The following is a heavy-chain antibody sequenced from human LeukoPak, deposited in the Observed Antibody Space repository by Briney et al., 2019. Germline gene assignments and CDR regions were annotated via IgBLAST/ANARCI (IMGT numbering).Heavy chain of an antibody. J-gene: IGHJ2*01. CDR2: ISGYNGDT. V-gene: IGHV1-18*01. Sequence: ASVKVSCRTSGYTFTSHGITWVRQAPGQGLEWMGWISGYNGDTIYAQKFQGRVTMTTETSTSTAYMEVWSLRSDDTAVYYCARDPSNTSGRFWYLDVWGRGTLVTVSA. CDR1: GYTFTSHG. D-gene: IGHD6-19*01. CDR3: ARDPSNTSGRFWYLDV.